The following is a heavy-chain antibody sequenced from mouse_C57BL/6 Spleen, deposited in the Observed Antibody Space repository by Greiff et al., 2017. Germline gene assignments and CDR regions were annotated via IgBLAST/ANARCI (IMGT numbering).Heavy chain of an antibody. CDR3: ARHYYGSSLRYWYFDV. V-gene: IGHV5-12*01. CDR1: GFTFSDYY. D-gene: IGHD1-1*01. CDR2: ISNGGGST. Sequence: EVQLVESGGGLVQPGGSLKLSCAASGFTFSDYYMYWVRQTPEKRLEWVAYISNGGGSTYYPDTVKGRFTISRDNAKNTLYLQMSRLKSEDTAMYYCARHYYGSSLRYWYFDVWGTGTTVTVSS. J-gene: IGHJ1*03.